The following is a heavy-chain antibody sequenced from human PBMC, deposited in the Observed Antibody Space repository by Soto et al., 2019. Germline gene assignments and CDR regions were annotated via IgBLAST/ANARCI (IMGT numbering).Heavy chain of an antibody. CDR1: GFTFSSYW. D-gene: IGHD5-18*01. V-gene: IGHV3-74*01. CDR3: ARVNPGYSYVNY. CDR2: INSDGSTT. Sequence: EVPLVESGGGLVQPGGSLRLSCAASGFTFSSYWMLWVRQAPGKGLVWVSRINSDGSTTSYADSVKGRFTISRDNAKNTLYLQMNSLRAEDPAVYYCARVNPGYSYVNYWGQGTLVTVSS. J-gene: IGHJ4*02.